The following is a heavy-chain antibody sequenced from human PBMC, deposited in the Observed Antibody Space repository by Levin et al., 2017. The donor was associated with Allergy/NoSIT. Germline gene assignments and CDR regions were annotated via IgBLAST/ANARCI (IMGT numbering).Heavy chain of an antibody. CDR2: ISGSGGST. CDR1: GFTFSSYA. Sequence: ETLSLTCAASGFTFSSYAMSWVRQAPGKGLEWVSAISGSGGSTYYADSVKGRFTISRDNSKNTLYLQMNSLRAEDTAVYYCAKDLFTGRGWGQGTLVTVSS. CDR3: AKDLFTGRG. D-gene: IGHD1-1*01. J-gene: IGHJ4*02. V-gene: IGHV3-23*01.